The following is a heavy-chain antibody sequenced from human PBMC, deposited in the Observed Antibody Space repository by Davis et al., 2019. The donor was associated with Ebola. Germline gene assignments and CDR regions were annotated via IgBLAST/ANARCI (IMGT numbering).Heavy chain of an antibody. Sequence: GESLKTSCAASGFTFSDYYMSWIRQAPGKGLEWVSYISSSSSYTNYADSVKGRFTISRDNAKNSLYLQMNSLRAEDTAVYYCARDVYCSSTSCYFSWFDPWGQGTLVTVSS. D-gene: IGHD2-2*01. CDR1: GFTFSDYY. J-gene: IGHJ5*02. V-gene: IGHV3-11*06. CDR3: ARDVYCSSTSCYFSWFDP. CDR2: ISSSSSYT.